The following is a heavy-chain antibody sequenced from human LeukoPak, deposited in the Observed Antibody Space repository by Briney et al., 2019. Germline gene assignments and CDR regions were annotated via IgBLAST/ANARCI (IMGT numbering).Heavy chain of an antibody. Sequence: GGSLRLSCAASGFTFSTYVMTWVRQTPGKGLEWVTGISDNGGVTNYADSVKGRFTISRDTSKNTLYLQMNSLRAEDTAVYYCAKAWGILDPFDYWGQGTLVTVSS. V-gene: IGHV3-23*01. CDR2: ISDNGGVT. CDR1: GFTFSTYV. CDR3: AKAWGILDPFDY. J-gene: IGHJ4*02. D-gene: IGHD6-13*01.